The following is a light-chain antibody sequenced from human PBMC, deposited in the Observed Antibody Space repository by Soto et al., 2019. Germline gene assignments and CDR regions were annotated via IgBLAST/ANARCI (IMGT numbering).Light chain of an antibody. V-gene: IGKV1-5*03. CDR1: QSISSW. Sequence: DIHMTQSPSTLSASVGDRVTITCRASQSISSWLAWYQQKPGKAPKLLIYKASSLESGVPSRFSGSGSGTEFTLTISSLQPDDVATYYCQKYNSAPWTFGQGTKVDIK. J-gene: IGKJ1*01. CDR3: QKYNSAPWT. CDR2: KAS.